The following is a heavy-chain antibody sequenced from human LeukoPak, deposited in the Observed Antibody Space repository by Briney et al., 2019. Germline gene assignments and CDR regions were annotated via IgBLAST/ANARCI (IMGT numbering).Heavy chain of an antibody. CDR1: GSTFSSSA. CDR3: AKETVDNVGSSWSPFDY. CDR2: ISGSGGST. Sequence: PGGSLRLSCAASGSTFSSSAMSWVRQAPGKGLEWVSAISGSGGSTYYADSVKGRFTISRDSSKNTLYLQMNSLRAEDTAVYCCAKETVDNVGSSWSPFDYWGQGTLVTVSS. J-gene: IGHJ4*02. V-gene: IGHV3-23*01. D-gene: IGHD6-13*01.